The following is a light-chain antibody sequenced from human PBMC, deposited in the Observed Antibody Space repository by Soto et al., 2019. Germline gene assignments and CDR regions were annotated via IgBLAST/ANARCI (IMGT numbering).Light chain of an antibody. CDR2: GAS. CDR1: QSVSSSY. Sequence: EIVLTQSPGTLSLSPGERATLSCRASQSVSSSYLAWYQQKPGQAPRLLIYGASGRATGIPDRFSGSGSGTDFTLTISRLEPEDFAVYYCQRFGNSPMYAFGQGTKLEI. J-gene: IGKJ2*01. V-gene: IGKV3-20*01. CDR3: QRFGNSPMYA.